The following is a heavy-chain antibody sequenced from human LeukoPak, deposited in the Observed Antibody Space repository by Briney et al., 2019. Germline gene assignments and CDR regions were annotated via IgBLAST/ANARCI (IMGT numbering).Heavy chain of an antibody. Sequence: PSETLSLTCAAYGGSFSGYYWSWIRQPPGKGLEWIGEINHSGSTNYNPSLKSRAPIPDDPPKTQSSLKRSSWTAADTAVYYCARSPEYFDYWGQGTLVPVSS. CDR3: ARSPEYFDY. CDR1: GGSFSGYY. J-gene: IGHJ4*02. V-gene: IGHV4-34*01. CDR2: INHSGST. D-gene: IGHD6-6*01.